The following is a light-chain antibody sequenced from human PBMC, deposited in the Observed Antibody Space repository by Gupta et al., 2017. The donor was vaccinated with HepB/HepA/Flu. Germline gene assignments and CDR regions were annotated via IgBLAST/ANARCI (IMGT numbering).Light chain of an antibody. CDR3: QQLSNWPLCT. CDR1: QSVRSY. Sequence: EIVLTQSPATLSLSPGERATLSCRASQSVRSYLAWYQQKPGQAPRLLIYDASNRDTGIPARFSGSGYGKDLTLTISSREQEDFAVYYCQQLSNWPLCTFGQGTKLEIK. J-gene: IGKJ2*02. V-gene: IGKV3-11*01. CDR2: DAS.